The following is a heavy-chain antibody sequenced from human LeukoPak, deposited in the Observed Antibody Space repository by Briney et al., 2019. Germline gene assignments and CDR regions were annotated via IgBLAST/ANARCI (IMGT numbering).Heavy chain of an antibody. Sequence: PGGSLRLSCAASGFTFSSYWMSWVRQAPGKGLEWVANIKQDGSEKYYVDSVKGRFTISRDNAKNSLYLQMNSLRAEDTAVYYCARCIVGATENWFDPWGQGTLVTVSS. CDR2: IKQDGSEK. V-gene: IGHV3-7*01. CDR1: GFTFSSYW. D-gene: IGHD1-26*01. CDR3: ARCIVGATENWFDP. J-gene: IGHJ5*02.